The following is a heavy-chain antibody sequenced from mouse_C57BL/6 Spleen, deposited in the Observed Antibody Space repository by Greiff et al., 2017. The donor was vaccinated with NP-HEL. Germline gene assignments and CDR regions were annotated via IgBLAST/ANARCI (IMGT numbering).Heavy chain of an antibody. CDR2: IYPAGGGT. CDR3: ARRRKVGAFDY. Sequence: QVQLQQPGAELVKPGASVKLSCKASGYTFTSYWMDWVKQRPGQGLEWIGNIYPAGGGTHYTDKFKGKSTLTGDKATSTTYLQLSRLTSEDSAVYYCARRRKVGAFDYWGQGTTLTVSS. J-gene: IGHJ2*01. V-gene: IGHV1-61*01. CDR1: GYTFTSYW. D-gene: IGHD1-1*01.